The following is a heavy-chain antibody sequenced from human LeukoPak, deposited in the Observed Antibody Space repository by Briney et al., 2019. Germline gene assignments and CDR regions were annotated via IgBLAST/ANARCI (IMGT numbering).Heavy chain of an antibody. CDR1: GFTFRNYW. Sequence: GGSLRLSCAASGFTFRNYWMSWVRQAPGKGLEWVANIKEDGSEKHYVDSVKGRFTISRDNAKNSLYLQSLYLQMDSLRAEDTAVYYCARAHYSSFDYWGQGTLVTVSS. V-gene: IGHV3-7*01. J-gene: IGHJ4*02. D-gene: IGHD6-13*01. CDR3: ARAHYSSFDY. CDR2: IKEDGSEK.